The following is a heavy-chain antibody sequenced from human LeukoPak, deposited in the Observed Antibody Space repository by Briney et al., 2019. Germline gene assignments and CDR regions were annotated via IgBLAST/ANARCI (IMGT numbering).Heavy chain of an antibody. CDR1: GFTFSSYA. Sequence: PGGSLRLSCAASGFTFSSYAMSWVRQAPGKGLEWVSAISGSGGSTNYADSVKGRFTISRDNSKNTLYLQMNSLRAEDTAVYYCAKSHRDIAAAGILYYFDYWGQGTLVTVSS. CDR2: ISGSGGST. D-gene: IGHD6-13*01. J-gene: IGHJ4*02. V-gene: IGHV3-23*01. CDR3: AKSHRDIAAAGILYYFDY.